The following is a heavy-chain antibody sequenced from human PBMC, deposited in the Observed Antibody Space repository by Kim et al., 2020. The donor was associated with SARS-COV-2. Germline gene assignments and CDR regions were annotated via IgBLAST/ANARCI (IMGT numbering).Heavy chain of an antibody. CDR2: IWYDGSNK. Sequence: GRSLRLSCAASGFTFSSYGMHWVRQAPGKGLEWVAVIWYDGSNKYYADSVKGRFTISRDNSKNTLYLQMNSLRAEDTAVYYCARDPVLRFLEWLSPLNGMDVWGQGTTVTVSS. J-gene: IGHJ6*02. D-gene: IGHD3-3*01. V-gene: IGHV3-33*01. CDR1: GFTFSSYG. CDR3: ARDPVLRFLEWLSPLNGMDV.